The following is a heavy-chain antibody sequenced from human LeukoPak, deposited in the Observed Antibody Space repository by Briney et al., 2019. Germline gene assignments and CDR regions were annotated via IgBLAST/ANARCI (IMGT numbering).Heavy chain of an antibody. CDR1: GGSFSGYY. CDR2: INHSEST. CDR3: ARGRHHDSWSGRYYFDY. V-gene: IGHV4-34*01. D-gene: IGHD3-3*01. Sequence: SETLSLTCAVYGGSFSGYYWSWIRQPPGKGLEWIGEINHSESTNYNPSLKSRVTISVDTSKNQFSLKLSSVTAADTAVYYCARGRHHDSWSGRYYFDYWGQGTLVTVSS. J-gene: IGHJ4*02.